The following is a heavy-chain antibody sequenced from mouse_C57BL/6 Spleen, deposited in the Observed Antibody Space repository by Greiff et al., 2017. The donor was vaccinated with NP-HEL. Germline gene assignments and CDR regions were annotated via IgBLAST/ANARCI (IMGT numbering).Heavy chain of an antibody. V-gene: IGHV5-17*01. CDR2: ISSGSGTI. Sequence: EVMLVESGGGLVKPGGSLKLSCAASGFTFRDYGMHWVRQAPEKGLEWVAYISSGSGTIYYADTVKGRFTITRANAKTTRFRQMTSLRSEDTAMDYCARRGTTVVATSDWYFDVWGTGTTVTVSS. J-gene: IGHJ1*03. CDR1: GFTFRDYG. CDR3: ARRGTTVVATSDWYFDV. D-gene: IGHD1-1*01.